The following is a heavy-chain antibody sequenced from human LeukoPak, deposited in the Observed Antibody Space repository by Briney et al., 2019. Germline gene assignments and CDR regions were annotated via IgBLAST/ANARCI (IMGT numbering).Heavy chain of an antibody. CDR1: GFMFSDYY. V-gene: IGHV3-11*04. D-gene: IGHD3-10*01. Sequence: GGSLRLSCAASGFMFSDYYMHWIRQAPGKGLEWVSFISSGGTTIYYADSVKGRFTISRDNAKNSLYLQMNSLRAEDTAVYYCAGGMVRGAIGRNYYYYMDVWGKGTTVTISS. CDR3: AGGMVRGAIGRNYYYYMDV. CDR2: ISSGGTTI. J-gene: IGHJ6*03.